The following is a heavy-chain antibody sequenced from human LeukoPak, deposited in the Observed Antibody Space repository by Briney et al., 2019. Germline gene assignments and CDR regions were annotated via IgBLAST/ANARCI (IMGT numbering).Heavy chain of an antibody. Sequence: PGGSLRLSCAASGFTFSSYAMSWVRQAPGKGLQWVSAISGSGGSTYYADSVKGRFTISRDNSKNTLYLQMNSLRAEDTVVYYCAKVGPGAMVTDYWGQGTLVTVSS. CDR1: GFTFSSYA. CDR3: AKVGPGAMVTDY. J-gene: IGHJ4*02. D-gene: IGHD5-18*01. CDR2: ISGSGGST. V-gene: IGHV3-23*01.